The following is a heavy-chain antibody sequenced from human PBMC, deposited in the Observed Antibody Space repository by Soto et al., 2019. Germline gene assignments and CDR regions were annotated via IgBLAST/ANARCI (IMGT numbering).Heavy chain of an antibody. Sequence: SGPTLVNPTETLKLTCSFTGFSLGTNGMCVTWISQSPGRALEWLGRIVWDGDKYYSTFLETRLAISKDTSGNQVVLTVANMWPAVTGIYFCVRFFNQGSTNYVAHNFDFWGQGVLVTVSS. V-gene: IGHV2-70*11. J-gene: IGHJ4*02. D-gene: IGHD4-4*01. CDR2: IVWDGDK. CDR1: GFSLGTNGMC. CDR3: VRFFNQGSTNYVAHNFDF.